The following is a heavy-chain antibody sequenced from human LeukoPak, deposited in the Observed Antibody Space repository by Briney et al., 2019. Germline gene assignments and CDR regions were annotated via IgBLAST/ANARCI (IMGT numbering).Heavy chain of an antibody. CDR2: INWNGGST. CDR3: ARDQYGLGSFNDAFDI. V-gene: IGHV3-20*04. CDR1: GFTFDDYG. D-gene: IGHD6-13*01. J-gene: IGHJ3*02. Sequence: LPGGSLRLSCAASGFTFDDYGMSWVRQAPGKGLEWVSGINWNGGSTGYADSVKGRFTMSRDNAKNSLYLQMNSLRAEDTAVYYCARDQYGLGSFNDAFDIWGQGTMVTVSS.